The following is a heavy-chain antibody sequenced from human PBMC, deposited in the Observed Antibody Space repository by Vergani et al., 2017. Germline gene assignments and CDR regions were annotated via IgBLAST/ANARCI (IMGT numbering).Heavy chain of an antibody. Sequence: VQLVESGGGLVQPGGSLRLSCAASGFTFSSYGMHWVRQAPGKGLEWVAVISYDGSNKYYADSVKGRFTISRDNSKNTLYLQMNSLRAEDTAVYYCAKDRGAENWFDPWGQGTLVTVSS. D-gene: IGHD3-10*01. CDR3: AKDRGAENWFDP. CDR1: GFTFSSYG. CDR2: ISYDGSNK. J-gene: IGHJ5*02. V-gene: IGHV3-30*18.